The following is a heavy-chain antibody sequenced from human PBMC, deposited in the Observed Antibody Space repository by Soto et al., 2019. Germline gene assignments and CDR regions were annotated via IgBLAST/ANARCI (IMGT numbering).Heavy chain of an antibody. D-gene: IGHD2-21*01. V-gene: IGHV3-9*01. CDR1: GFTFDYYA. J-gene: IGHJ4*02. CDR2: ITWNSANI. CDR3: ARGRPLVQFGYYFDS. Sequence: EVQLVESGGGLVQPGRSLRLSCAASGFTFDYYAIHWVRQATGTGLEWVSGITWNSANIDYVDSVKGRFSISRDNAKXXXXXXXXXXXXXXTAIYSCARGRPLVQFGYYFDSCGQGTLVTVSS.